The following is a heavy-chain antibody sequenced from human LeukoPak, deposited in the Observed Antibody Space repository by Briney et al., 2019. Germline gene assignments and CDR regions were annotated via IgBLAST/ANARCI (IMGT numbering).Heavy chain of an antibody. CDR3: ASESRDIVVVVAATPYGMDV. V-gene: IGHV1-69*04. J-gene: IGHJ6*02. Sequence: ASVKVSCKASGGTFSSYAISWVRQAPGQGLEWMGRIIPILGIANYAQKFQGRVTITADKSTSTAYMELSSLRSEDTAVYHCASESRDIVVVVAATPYGMDVWGQGTTVTVSS. CDR1: GGTFSSYA. CDR2: IIPILGIA. D-gene: IGHD2-15*01.